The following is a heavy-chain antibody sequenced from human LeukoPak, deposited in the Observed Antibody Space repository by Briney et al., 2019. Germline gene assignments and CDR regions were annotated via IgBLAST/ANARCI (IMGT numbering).Heavy chain of an antibody. V-gene: IGHV4-59*02. CDR3: ATYYRGVGGRGH. CDR1: GDSVSGQH. CDR2: IYYSGST. J-gene: IGHJ4*02. Sequence: SETLSLTCTVSGDSVSGQHLTWIRQPPGQGLEWIGQIYYSGSTHYNPALQSRLTMSLDTSKNQFSLTVTSVTAADRAVYYCATYYRGVGGRGHWGQGTLVTVST. D-gene: IGHD2-15*01.